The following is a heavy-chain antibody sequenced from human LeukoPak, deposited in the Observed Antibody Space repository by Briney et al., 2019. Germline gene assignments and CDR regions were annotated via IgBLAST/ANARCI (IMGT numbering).Heavy chain of an antibody. CDR2: VYYSET. CDR1: GDSISSSDWW. D-gene: IGHD3-16*01. Sequence: SETLSLTCAVSGDSISSSDWWWRWVRQPPGKGLEWIGTVYYSETYYNPSLKSRVTISADTSKNQFSLKLSSVTAADRAVYYCARAPPGVWVPRGEYNWFDPWGQGTLVTVSS. J-gene: IGHJ5*02. CDR3: ARAPPGVWVPRGEYNWFDP. V-gene: IGHV4-39*07.